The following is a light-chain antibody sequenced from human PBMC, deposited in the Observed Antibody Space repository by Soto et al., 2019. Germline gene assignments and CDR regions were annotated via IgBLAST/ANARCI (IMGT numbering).Light chain of an antibody. CDR1: NTDLGVYGY. Sequence: QSVLTQPASVSGSPVQSITISCSGPNTDLGVYGYVSWYQHHPGKAPKLLIYDVNNRPSGISDRFSGSKSGDTASLTISGLQAEDEAEYFCFSKIRGFGYGLGTGTKVTVL. J-gene: IGLJ1*01. CDR3: FSKIRGFGYG. CDR2: DVN. V-gene: IGLV2-14*01.